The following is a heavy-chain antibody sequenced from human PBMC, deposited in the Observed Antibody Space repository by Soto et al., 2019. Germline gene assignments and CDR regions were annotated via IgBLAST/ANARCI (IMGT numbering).Heavy chain of an antibody. CDR2: IYYRGNA. D-gene: IGHD3-9*01. J-gene: IGHJ4*02. V-gene: IGHV4-39*01. CDR3: ARLEGLATISYYFDF. CDR1: DDSINSDKYY. Sequence: PSETLSLTCSVSDDSINSDKYYWGWIRKPPGKGLERIGSIYYRGNAYYNPSLQTRVTISLDKSRSQFSLKLNSVTAADSAVYFCARLEGLATISYYFDFWGPGALVTVSS.